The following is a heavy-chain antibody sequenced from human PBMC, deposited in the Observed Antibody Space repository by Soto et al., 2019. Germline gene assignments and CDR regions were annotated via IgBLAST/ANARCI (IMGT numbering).Heavy chain of an antibody. D-gene: IGHD3-22*01. CDR1: GGSVSSSNC. CDR3: ASVGSDYDNSGYYLP. CDR2: IYHSGST. Sequence: PSETLSLTCIVSGGSVSSSNCLIVFRHPPGKVLEWIGEIYHSGSTTYNPSLKSRATISVDKSENQFSLRLKSVTAADTAVYYCASVGSDYDNSGYYLPWGPGTLVTVSS. J-gene: IGHJ5*02. V-gene: IGHV4-4*02.